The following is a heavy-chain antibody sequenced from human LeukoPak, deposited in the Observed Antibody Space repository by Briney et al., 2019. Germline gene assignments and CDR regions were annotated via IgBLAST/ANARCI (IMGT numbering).Heavy chain of an antibody. Sequence: GGSLRLSCTASGFTFGSYAMSWVRQAPGKGLEWVSTISGSGLSTSHSDSVKGRFTISRDNSKNTLYLQVNSLRPEDTAVYYCAKDFYPLGNYVIYFDYWGQGTLVTVSS. CDR2: ISGSGLST. CDR3: AKDFYPLGNYVIYFDY. D-gene: IGHD1-7*01. V-gene: IGHV3-23*01. CDR1: GFTFGSYA. J-gene: IGHJ4*02.